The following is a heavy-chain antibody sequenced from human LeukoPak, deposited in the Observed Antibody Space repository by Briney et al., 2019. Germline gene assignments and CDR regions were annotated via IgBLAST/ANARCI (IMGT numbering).Heavy chain of an antibody. CDR2: ISSSSSYI. CDR1: GFTFSRYS. J-gene: IGHJ4*02. CDR3: ARDLRYDILTGPEGDY. V-gene: IGHV3-21*01. D-gene: IGHD3-9*01. Sequence: GGSLRLSCAASGFTFSRYSMNWVRQAPGKGLEWVSSISSSSSYIYYADSVKGRFTISRDNAKNSLYLQMNSLRAEDTAVYYCARDLRYDILTGPEGDYWGQGTLVTVSS.